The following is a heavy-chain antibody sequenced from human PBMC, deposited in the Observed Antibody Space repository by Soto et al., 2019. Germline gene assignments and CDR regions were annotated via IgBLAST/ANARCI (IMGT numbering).Heavy chain of an antibody. D-gene: IGHD3-22*01. J-gene: IGHJ6*02. CDR3: ARTYSSRYFYNQYSMDV. CDR2: INPTGGGT. CDR1: GYTFTDYY. V-gene: IGHV1-2*02. Sequence: ASVKFYCKASGYTFTDYYIHWVRQAPGQGLEWMGWINPTGGGTNYAQSFRGRVTMTRDTSISTAYMELSRLTSDDTAVFYCARTYSSRYFYNQYSMDVWGQGTTVTVSS.